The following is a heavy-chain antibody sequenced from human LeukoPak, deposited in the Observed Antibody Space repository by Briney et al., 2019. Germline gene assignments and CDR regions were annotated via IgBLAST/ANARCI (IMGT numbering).Heavy chain of an antibody. CDR2: IYTSGST. V-gene: IGHV4-4*07. J-gene: IGHJ4*02. CDR3: ARDGVTGTNLFDY. Sequence: AETLSLTCPVSGGSISSHYWSWLRQPAGKELEWIGRIYTSGSTNYNPSLQSQVTMSVDTSKTQFSLKLSSVTAADTAVYSCARDGVTGTNLFDYWGQGTLVTVSS. CDR1: GGSISSHY. D-gene: IGHD1-20*01.